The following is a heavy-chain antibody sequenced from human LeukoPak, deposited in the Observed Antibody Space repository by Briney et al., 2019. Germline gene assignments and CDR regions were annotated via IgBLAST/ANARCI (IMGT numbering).Heavy chain of an antibody. CDR3: ARGVIAVAATPFDY. J-gene: IGHJ4*02. CDR2: ISYDGSSK. V-gene: IGHV3-30*04. D-gene: IGHD6-19*01. CDR1: GFTFSSYA. Sequence: GRSLRLSCAASGFTFSSYAMHWVRQAPGKGLEWVAVISYDGSSKYYADSVKGRFTISRDNSKNTLYLQMNSLRAEDTAVYYCARGVIAVAATPFDYWGQGTLVTVSS.